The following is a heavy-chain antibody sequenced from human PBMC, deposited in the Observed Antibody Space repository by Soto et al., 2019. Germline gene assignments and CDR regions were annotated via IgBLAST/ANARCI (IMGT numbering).Heavy chain of an antibody. Sequence: QVQLVESGGGVVQPGRSLRLSCAAAGFTVTTYGMQWVRQAPGKGLEWVARLTHDRSRDFYADSVKGRFTISRDTSKNTLYLQMNSLRPEDTAVYYCASIADYWGQGTLVTVSS. J-gene: IGHJ4*02. CDR2: LTHDRSRD. CDR3: ASIADY. CDR1: GFTVTTYG. V-gene: IGHV3-30*03. D-gene: IGHD2-21*01.